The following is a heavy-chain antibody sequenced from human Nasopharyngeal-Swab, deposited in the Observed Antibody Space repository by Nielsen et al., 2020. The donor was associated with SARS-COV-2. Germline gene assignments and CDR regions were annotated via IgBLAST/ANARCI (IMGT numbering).Heavy chain of an antibody. CDR3: AKDFWGRAPDYFDY. Sequence: GGSLRLSCAASGFTFNTYAMTWVRQAPGKGLEWVSGISPSGDTTYYADSVKDRFTISRDNSKNILSLQMNSLRAEDTATYYCAKDFWGRAPDYFDYWGQGTLVTVSS. V-gene: IGHV3-23*01. D-gene: IGHD3-16*01. CDR2: ISPSGDTT. CDR1: GFTFNTYA. J-gene: IGHJ4*02.